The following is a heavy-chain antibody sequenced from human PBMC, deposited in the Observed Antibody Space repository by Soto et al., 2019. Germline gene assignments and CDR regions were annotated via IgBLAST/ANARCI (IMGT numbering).Heavy chain of an antibody. V-gene: IGHV3-30*18. Sequence: GGSRRLSCAASGGTFSRYGMHWGRQAPGKGLEWVAVISYDGSNKYYADSVKGRFTISRDNSKNTLYLQMNSLRAEDTAVYYCAKDDYYDSSGSIDYWGQGT. CDR1: GGTFSRYG. CDR2: ISYDGSNK. D-gene: IGHD3-22*01. CDR3: AKDDYYDSSGSIDY. J-gene: IGHJ4*02.